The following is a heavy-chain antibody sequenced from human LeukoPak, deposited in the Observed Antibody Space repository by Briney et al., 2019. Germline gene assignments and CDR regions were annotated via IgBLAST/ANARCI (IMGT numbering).Heavy chain of an antibody. D-gene: IGHD3-9*01. Sequence: ASVKVSCKASGYTFTSYDINWVRQATGQGLEWMGWMNPNSGNTGYAQKFQGRVTMTRNTSISTAYMELSSLRSEDTAVYYCAAGYFDWGTDAFDIWGQGTMVTVSS. CDR1: GYTFTSYD. J-gene: IGHJ3*02. V-gene: IGHV1-8*01. CDR2: MNPNSGNT. CDR3: AAGYFDWGTDAFDI.